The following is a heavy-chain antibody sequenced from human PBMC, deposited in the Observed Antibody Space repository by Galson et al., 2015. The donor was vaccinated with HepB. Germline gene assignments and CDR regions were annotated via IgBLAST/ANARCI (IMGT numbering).Heavy chain of an antibody. V-gene: IGHV1-24*01. CDR2: FDSEDGET. Sequence: SVKVSCKVSGYTLTELSMHWVRQAPGKGLEWMGGFDSEDGETIYAQKFQGRVTMTEDTSTDTAYMELSSLRSEDTAVYYCATAAITGTYLFDYWGQGTLVTVSS. J-gene: IGHJ4*02. D-gene: IGHD1-20*01. CDR1: GYTLTELS. CDR3: ATAAITGTYLFDY.